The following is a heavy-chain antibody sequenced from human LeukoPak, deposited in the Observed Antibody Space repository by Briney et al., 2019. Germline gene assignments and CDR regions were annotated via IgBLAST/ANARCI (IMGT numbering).Heavy chain of an antibody. V-gene: IGHV3-23*01. CDR3: ARGADY. CDR1: GFTFNDYA. CDR2: ISGGTGGST. J-gene: IGHJ4*02. Sequence: GGSLRLSCAASGFTFNDYAINRVRQAPGKGLEWVSVISGGTGGSTYYADSVKGRFTISRDNSKNTLYLQMNSLRAEDTAVYYCARGADYWGQGTLVTVSS.